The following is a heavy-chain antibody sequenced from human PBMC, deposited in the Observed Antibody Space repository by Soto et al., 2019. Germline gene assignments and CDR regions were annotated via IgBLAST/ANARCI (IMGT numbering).Heavy chain of an antibody. CDR3: ARGRNYYDSSGYYRSAEYFQH. Sequence: QVQLVQSGAEEKKPGASVKVSCKASGYTFTSYAMHWVRQAPGQRLEWMGWINAGNGNTKYSQKFQGRVTITRDTSESTAYMELRSLRSEDTAVYYCARGRNYYDSSGYYRSAEYFQHWGQGTLVTVSS. CDR2: INAGNGNT. D-gene: IGHD3-22*01. J-gene: IGHJ1*01. CDR1: GYTFTSYA. V-gene: IGHV1-3*05.